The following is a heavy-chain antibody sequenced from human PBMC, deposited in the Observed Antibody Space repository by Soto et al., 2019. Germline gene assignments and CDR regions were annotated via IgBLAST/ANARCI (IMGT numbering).Heavy chain of an antibody. J-gene: IGHJ6*02. CDR1: GGTFSRYS. V-gene: IGHV1-69*08. CDR3: AREDRDRETGLVPAAIDGMDV. D-gene: IGHD2-2*01. CDR2: IIPIFGIA. Sequence: QVQLVQSGAEVKKPGSSVKVSCKASGGTFSRYSITWVRQAPGHGLEWIGRIIPIFGIASYAQKSQGRVTNNVDESTSTAYMELSSLRSDDTAVYYCAREDRDRETGLVPAAIDGMDVWCQGTTVTVSS.